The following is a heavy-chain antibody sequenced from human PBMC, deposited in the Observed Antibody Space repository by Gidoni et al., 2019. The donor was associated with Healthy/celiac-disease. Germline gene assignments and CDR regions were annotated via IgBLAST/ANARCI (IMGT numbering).Heavy chain of an antibody. CDR1: GFTFSSYS. J-gene: IGHJ4*02. CDR3: ARDEDYYDSSGYYIRGVY. D-gene: IGHD3-22*01. CDR2: ISSSSSYI. V-gene: IGHV3-21*01. Sequence: EVQLVESGGGLVKPGGSLRLSCAAPGFTFSSYSMNWVRQAPGKGLEWVSSISSSSSYIYYADSVKGRFTISRDNAKNSLYLQMNSLRAEDTAVYYCARDEDYYDSSGYYIRGVYWGQGTLVTVSS.